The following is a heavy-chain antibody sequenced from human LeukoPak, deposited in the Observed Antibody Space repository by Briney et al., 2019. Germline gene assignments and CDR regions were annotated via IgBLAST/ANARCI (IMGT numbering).Heavy chain of an antibody. D-gene: IGHD3-10*01. V-gene: IGHV4-34*01. J-gene: IGHJ5*02. CDR3: ARNKYYYGSGNYGVPNWFDP. CDR1: GGSFSGYY. CDR2: IYYSGST. Sequence: SETLSLTCAVYGGSFSGYYWSWIRQPPGKGLEWIGSIYYSGSTYYNPSLKSRVTISVDTSKNQFSLKLSSVTAADTAVYYCARNKYYYGSGNYGVPNWFDPWGQGTLVTVSS.